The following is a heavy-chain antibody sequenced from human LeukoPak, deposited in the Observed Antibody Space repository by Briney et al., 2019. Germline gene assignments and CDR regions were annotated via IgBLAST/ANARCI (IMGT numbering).Heavy chain of an antibody. CDR3: ASGEAYLAAAGIFDY. J-gene: IGHJ4*02. D-gene: IGHD6-13*01. CDR2: INHSGST. CDR1: GGSFSGYY. Sequence: SETLSLTCAVYGGSFSGYYWSWIRQPPGKGLEWIGEINHSGSTNYNPSLKSRVTISVDTSKNQFSLKLSSVTAADTAVYYCASGEAYLAAAGIFDYWGQGTLVTVSS. V-gene: IGHV4-34*01.